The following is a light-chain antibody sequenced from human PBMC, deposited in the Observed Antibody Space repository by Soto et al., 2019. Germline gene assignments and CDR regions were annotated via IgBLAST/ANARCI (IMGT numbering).Light chain of an antibody. CDR1: SSDVGGYNY. Sequence: QCALPQPASVSGSPGQSITISCTGTSSDVGGYNYVSWYQHHPGKAPKLMIYDVSNRPSGVSNRFSGSKSGNTASLTISGLQAEDEADYYCSSYTSSSTLGGVFGTGTKVTVL. CDR2: DVS. J-gene: IGLJ1*01. CDR3: SSYTSSSTLGGV. V-gene: IGLV2-14*03.